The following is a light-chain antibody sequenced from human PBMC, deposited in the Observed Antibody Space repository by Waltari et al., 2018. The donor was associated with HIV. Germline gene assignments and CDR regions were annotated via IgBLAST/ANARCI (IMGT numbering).Light chain of an antibody. CDR3: SSFTISSTLD. CDR2: QVT. CDR1: ITYVGGSTS. V-gene: IGLV2-14*01. Sequence: QSALPHPASVSVSPGQSITISSTASITYVGGSTSVSWYQQHPGKAPKLMIYQVTNRPSGVSNRFSGSKSGNTASLTISGLQAEDEADYYCSSFTISSTLDFGTGTKVTVL. J-gene: IGLJ1*01.